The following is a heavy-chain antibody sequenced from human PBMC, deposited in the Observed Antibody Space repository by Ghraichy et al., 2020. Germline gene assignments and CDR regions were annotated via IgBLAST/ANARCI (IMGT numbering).Heavy chain of an antibody. CDR3: ARDLFPPYDSSGYYPSFDY. V-gene: IGHV1-18*01. D-gene: IGHD3-22*01. CDR2: ISAYNGNT. CDR1: GYTFTSYG. Sequence: ASVKVSCKASGYTFTSYGISWVRQAPGQGLEWMGWISAYNGNTNYAQKLQGRVTMTTDTSTSTAYMELRSLRSDDTAVYYCARDLFPPYDSSGYYPSFDYWGQGTLVTVSS. J-gene: IGHJ4*02.